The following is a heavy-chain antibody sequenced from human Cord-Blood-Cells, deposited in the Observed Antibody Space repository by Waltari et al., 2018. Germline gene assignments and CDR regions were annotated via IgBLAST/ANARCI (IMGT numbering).Heavy chain of an antibody. V-gene: IGHV1-24*01. J-gene: IGHJ5*02. CDR2: FDPEDGET. CDR3: ATIKRYGDYDGFDP. CDR1: VYTLPYIS. Sequence: QVQLVQSGAEVKKPGASVKVSCKVSVYTLPYISMHRLRWAPGKGLEWMGGFDPEDGETIYAQKFQGGVTMTEDTSTDTAYMELSSLRSEDTAVYYCATIKRYGDYDGFDPWGQGTLVTVSS. D-gene: IGHD4-17*01.